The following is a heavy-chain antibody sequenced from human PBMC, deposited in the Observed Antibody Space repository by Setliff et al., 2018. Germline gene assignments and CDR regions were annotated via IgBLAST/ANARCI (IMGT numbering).Heavy chain of an antibody. J-gene: IGHJ3*02. D-gene: IGHD6-19*01. CDR3: AKVYTSGWFPYDAFDM. CDR1: GFTFGDFA. Sequence: PGGSLRLSCAASGFTFGDFAMTWVRQAPGKGLEWVSGIGGRGISTYYADSVKGRFIISRDNSENTLYLQMNSLRAEDTAIYHCAKVYTSGWFPYDAFDMWGQGTMVTVSS. CDR2: IGGRGIST. V-gene: IGHV3-23*01.